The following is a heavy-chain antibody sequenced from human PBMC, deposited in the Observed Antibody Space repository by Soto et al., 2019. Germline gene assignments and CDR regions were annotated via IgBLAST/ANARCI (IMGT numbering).Heavy chain of an antibody. CDR1: GGSISSGGYY. J-gene: IGHJ4*02. D-gene: IGHD3-16*02. Sequence: SETLSLTCTVSGGSISSGGYYWSWIRQHPGKGLEWIGYIYYSGSTYYNPSLKSRVTISVDTSKNQFSLKLSSVTAADTAVYYCARGVGLGELSFHFDYWGQGTLVTVSS. V-gene: IGHV4-31*03. CDR2: IYYSGST. CDR3: ARGVGLGELSFHFDY.